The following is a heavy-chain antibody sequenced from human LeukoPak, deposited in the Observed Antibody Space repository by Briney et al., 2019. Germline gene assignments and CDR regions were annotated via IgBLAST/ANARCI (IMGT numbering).Heavy chain of an antibody. V-gene: IGHV3-30*02. CDR3: AKDQSEYSSSSFDY. CDR2: IWYGGSNK. D-gene: IGHD6-6*01. Sequence: GGSLRLSCAASGFTFSSYGMHWVRQAPGKGLEWVAVIWYGGSNKYYADSVKGRFTISRDNSKNTLYLQMNSLRAEDTAVYYCAKDQSEYSSSSFDYWGQGTLVTVSS. J-gene: IGHJ4*02. CDR1: GFTFSSYG.